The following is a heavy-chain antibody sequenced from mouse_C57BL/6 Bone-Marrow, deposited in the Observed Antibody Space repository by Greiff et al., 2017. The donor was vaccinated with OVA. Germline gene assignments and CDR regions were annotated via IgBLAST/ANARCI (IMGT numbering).Heavy chain of an antibody. J-gene: IGHJ2*01. CDR1: GYAFTNYL. CDR2: INPGSGGT. Sequence: QVQLQQSGAELVRPGTSVKVSCKASGYAFTNYLIEWVKQRPGQGLEWIGVINPGSGGTNYNEKFKGKATLTADKSSSTAYMQLSSLTSEDSAVYFCARDEGNSHHWGQGNTLTVSS. V-gene: IGHV1-54*01. CDR3: ARDEGNSHH. D-gene: IGHD2-1*01.